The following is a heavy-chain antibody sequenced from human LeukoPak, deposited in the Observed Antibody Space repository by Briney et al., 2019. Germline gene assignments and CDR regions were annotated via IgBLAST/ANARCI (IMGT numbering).Heavy chain of an antibody. CDR2: ISAYNGNT. CDR3: AKGNDYTNWGHY. CDR1: GYTFTSYG. J-gene: IGHJ4*02. Sequence: ASVKVSCKASGYTFTSYGISWVRQSPGQGLEWMGWISAYNGNTNYAQKLQGRVTMTTDTSTSTAYMELRSLRSDDTAVYYCAKGNDYTNWGHYWGQGTLVTVSS. D-gene: IGHD7-27*01. V-gene: IGHV1-18*01.